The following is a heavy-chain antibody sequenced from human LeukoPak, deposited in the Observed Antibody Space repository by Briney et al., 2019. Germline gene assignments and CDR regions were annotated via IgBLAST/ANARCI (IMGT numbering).Heavy chain of an antibody. CDR1: GGSVSGTTYY. CDR3: AREYEGDDYDFWSGYTSLLHFDY. Sequence: SETLSLTCTVSGGSVSGTTYYWDWIRQPPGKGLEWIGNIDYRGSTNYNPSLKSRVTMSVDTSKNQFSLKLSSVTAADTAVYYCAREYEGDDYDFWSGYTSLLHFDYWGQGTLVTVSS. J-gene: IGHJ4*02. D-gene: IGHD3-3*01. V-gene: IGHV4-39*07. CDR2: IDYRGST.